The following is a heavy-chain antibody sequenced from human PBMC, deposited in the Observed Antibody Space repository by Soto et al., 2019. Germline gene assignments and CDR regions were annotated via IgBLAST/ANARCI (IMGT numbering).Heavy chain of an antibody. V-gene: IGHV3-23*01. Sequence: PGGSLRLSCAASGFTLSTYAMAWVRQAPGKGLEWVSGVSASGLNTDYADPVKGRFYISRGNSKNTVSLQMNSLRAEDTAVYYCARVKIQLWLPAGPDYWGQGTQVTVSS. D-gene: IGHD5-18*01. CDR1: GFTLSTYA. CDR2: VSASGLNT. J-gene: IGHJ4*02. CDR3: ARVKIQLWLPAGPDY.